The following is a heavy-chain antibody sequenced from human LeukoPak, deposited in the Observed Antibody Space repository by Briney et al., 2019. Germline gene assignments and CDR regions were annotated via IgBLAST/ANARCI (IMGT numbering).Heavy chain of an antibody. J-gene: IGHJ4*02. CDR2: ISGSGGST. Sequence: GGSLRLSCAASGFTFSSYSMNWVRQAPGKGLEWVSAISGSGGSTYYADSVKGRFTISRDNSKNTLYLQMNSLRAEDTAVYYCAKDLDDILLFDYWGQGTLVTVSS. V-gene: IGHV3-23*01. D-gene: IGHD3-9*01. CDR3: AKDLDDILLFDY. CDR1: GFTFSSYS.